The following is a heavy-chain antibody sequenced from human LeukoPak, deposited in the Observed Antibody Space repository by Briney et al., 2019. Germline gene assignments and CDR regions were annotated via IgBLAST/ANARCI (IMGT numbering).Heavy chain of an antibody. D-gene: IGHD1-26*01. CDR3: ARLSGSFLDY. V-gene: IGHV3-23*01. CDR1: GFTFRSFP. Sequence: PGGSLRLSCAASGFTFRSFPMSWVRQAPGKGLEWVSSVNAGGDSTYYADSVKGRFTVSRDNSKNMLYLQMNSLRAEDTAVYYCARLSGSFLDYWGQGTLVTVSS. J-gene: IGHJ4*02. CDR2: VNAGGDST.